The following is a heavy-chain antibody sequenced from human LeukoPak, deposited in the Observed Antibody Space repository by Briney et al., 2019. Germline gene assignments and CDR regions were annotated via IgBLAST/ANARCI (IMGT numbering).Heavy chain of an antibody. V-gene: IGHV4-30-2*01. CDR3: ARASLLWFGELLGY. D-gene: IGHD3-10*01. CDR2: IYHSGST. CDR1: GGSISSGGYY. Sequence: SETLSLTCTVSGGSISSGGYYWSWIRQPPGKGLEWIGYIYHSGSTYYNPSLKSRVTISVDRSKNQFSLKLSSVTAADTAVYYCARASLLWFGELLGYWGQGTLVTVSS. J-gene: IGHJ4*02.